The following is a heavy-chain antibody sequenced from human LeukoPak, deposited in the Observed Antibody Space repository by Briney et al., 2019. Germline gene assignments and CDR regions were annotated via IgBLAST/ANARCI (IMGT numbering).Heavy chain of an antibody. J-gene: IGHJ4*02. CDR1: GFTFSSYE. V-gene: IGHV3-48*03. D-gene: IGHD1-26*01. CDR2: ISSSGSTI. Sequence: EGSLRLSCAASGFTFSSYEMNWVRQAPGKGPEWVSYISSSGSTIYYADSVKGRFTISRDNAKNSLNLQMNSLRAEDTAVYYCARDQGGSYSYWGQGTLVTVSS. CDR3: ARDQGGSYSY.